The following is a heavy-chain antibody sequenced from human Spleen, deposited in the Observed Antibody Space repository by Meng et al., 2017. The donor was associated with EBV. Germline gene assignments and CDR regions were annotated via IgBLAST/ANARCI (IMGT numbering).Heavy chain of an antibody. CDR1: GGSFSDYY. CDR2: INPSGST. J-gene: IGHJ4*02. V-gene: IGHV4-34*01. CDR3: ARGGVVTASYFDF. Sequence: QVQPQQWGGGMLKPSETLSLTCSVYGGSFSDYYWTWIRQPPGKGLQWIGEINPSGSTNFNPSLQSRVTMSVDTSDNQFSLKLRSVTAADTAIYYCARGGVVTASYFDFWGQGTLVTVSS. D-gene: IGHD2-21*02.